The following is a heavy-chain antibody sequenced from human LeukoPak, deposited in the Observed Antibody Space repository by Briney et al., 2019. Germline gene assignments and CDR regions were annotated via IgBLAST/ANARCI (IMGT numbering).Heavy chain of an antibody. V-gene: IGHV4-61*02. CDR2: IYTSGST. Sequence: SETLSLTCTVSGGSISSGSYYWSWIRQPAGKGLEWIGRIYTSGSTNYNPSLKSRVAISVDTSKNHFSLKLSSVAAADTAVYYCATDSYSTSCYDYWGQGILVTVSS. CDR3: ATDSYSTSCYDY. J-gene: IGHJ4*02. CDR1: GGSISSGSYY. D-gene: IGHD2-2*01.